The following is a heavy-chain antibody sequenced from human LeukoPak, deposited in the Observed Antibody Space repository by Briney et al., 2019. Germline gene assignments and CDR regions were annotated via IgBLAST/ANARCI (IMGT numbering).Heavy chain of an antibody. CDR1: GFIVNTYY. CDR3: AKDPILRFLEWHYFDY. D-gene: IGHD3-3*01. Sequence: GGSLRLSCAVSGFIVNTYYMSWVRQAPGKGLEWVSAISGSGGSTYYADSVKGRFTISRDNSKNTLYLQMNSLRAEDTAVYYCAKDPILRFLEWHYFDYWGQGTLVTVSS. V-gene: IGHV3-23*01. CDR2: ISGSGGST. J-gene: IGHJ4*02.